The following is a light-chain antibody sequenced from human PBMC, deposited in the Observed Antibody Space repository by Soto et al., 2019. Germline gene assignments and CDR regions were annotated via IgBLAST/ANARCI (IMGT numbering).Light chain of an antibody. CDR3: QKYNSAPPNT. J-gene: IGKJ3*01. CDR2: AAS. CDR1: QGISNY. V-gene: IGKV1-27*01. Sequence: DIQMTQSPSSLSASVGDRVTITCRASQGISNYLAWYQQKPGKVPKLLIYAASTLQSGVPSRFSGSGSGTDFTLTISSLQPEDVATDYCQKYNSAPPNTFGPGTKVDIK.